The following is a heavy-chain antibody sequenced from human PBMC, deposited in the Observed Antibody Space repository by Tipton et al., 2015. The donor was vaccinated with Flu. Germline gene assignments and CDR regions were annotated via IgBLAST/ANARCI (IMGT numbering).Heavy chain of an antibody. Sequence: TLSLTCAASRFTFNTYSMTWVRQAPGKGLEWVANIKHDGSEKYYLDSVKGRFTISRDNAKNSLYLQMNDLRVEDTAVYYCARPGYGMGAFGAFDIWGQGTMVTVSS. CDR3: ARPGYGMGAFGAFDI. CDR2: IKHDGSEK. D-gene: IGHD5-18*01. J-gene: IGHJ3*02. CDR1: RFTFNTYS. V-gene: IGHV3-7*01.